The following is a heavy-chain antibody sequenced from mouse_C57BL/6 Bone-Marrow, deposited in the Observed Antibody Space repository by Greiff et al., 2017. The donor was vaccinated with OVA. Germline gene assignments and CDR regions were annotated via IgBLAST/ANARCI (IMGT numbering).Heavy chain of an antibody. CDR1: GYTFTDYY. Sequence: EVQLQESGPVLVKPGASVKMSCKASGYTFTDYYMNWVKQSHGKSLEWIGVINPYNGGTSYNQKFKGKATLTVDKSSSTAYMELNSLTSEDSAVYYCARTDGNYSGWGQGTTLTVSS. J-gene: IGHJ2*01. V-gene: IGHV1-19*01. D-gene: IGHD2-1*01. CDR2: INPYNGGT. CDR3: ARTDGNYSG.